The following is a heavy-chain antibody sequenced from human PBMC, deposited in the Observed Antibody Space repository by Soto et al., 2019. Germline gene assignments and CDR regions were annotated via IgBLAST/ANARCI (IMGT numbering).Heavy chain of an antibody. CDR2: IYPGDSDT. CDR1: GYSFTSYW. J-gene: IGHJ6*03. Sequence: GESLKISCKGSGYSFTSYWIGWVRQMPGKGLEWMGIIYPGDSDTRYSPSFQGQVTISADKSISTAYLQWSSLKASDTAMYHCAIHLTTVGYYYYMDVWGKGTTVTVS. V-gene: IGHV5-51*01. D-gene: IGHD4-4*01. CDR3: AIHLTTVGYYYYMDV.